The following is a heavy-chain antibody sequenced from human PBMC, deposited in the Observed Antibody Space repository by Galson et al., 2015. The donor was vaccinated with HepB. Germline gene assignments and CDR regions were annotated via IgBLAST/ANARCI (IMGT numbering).Heavy chain of an antibody. D-gene: IGHD2-15*01. V-gene: IGHV1-18*01. Sequence: SVKVSCKASGYTFSTYSITWVRRAPGQGLEWMGWISPYNRDTQYSRKFQGRVTMTTDTFTSTAYMELRSLRSDDTAVYYCARGAFVGVVGGSQNNWFDTWGQGTLVTVSS. CDR3: ARGAFVGVVGGSQNNWFDT. J-gene: IGHJ5*02. CDR1: GYTFSTYS. CDR2: ISPYNRDT.